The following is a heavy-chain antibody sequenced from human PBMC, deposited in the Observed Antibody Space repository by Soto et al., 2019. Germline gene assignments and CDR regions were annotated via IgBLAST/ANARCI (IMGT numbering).Heavy chain of an antibody. Sequence: GESLKISCQGAGNSFTRSWIGWVRQMPGKGLECMGIIYPADSDTRYSPSIQGQVTISADKSTSTAYLQWSRLRASGTAIDFCARREFGADGFDLWGQVTMVTVSS. J-gene: IGHJ3*01. CDR3: ARREFGADGFDL. CDR2: IYPADSDT. CDR1: GNSFTRSW. V-gene: IGHV5-51*01. D-gene: IGHD3-16*01.